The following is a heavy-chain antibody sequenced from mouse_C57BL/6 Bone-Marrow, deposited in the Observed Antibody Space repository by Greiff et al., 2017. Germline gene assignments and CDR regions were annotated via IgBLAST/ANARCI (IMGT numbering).Heavy chain of an antibody. CDR3: ASHYYGSFYYAMDY. Sequence: EVQLQQSGPVLVKPGPSVKISCKASGFTFTDYYMHWVKQSHGKSLEWIGLVYPYNGGTSYNQKFKGKATLTVDNSSSTAYMELNSLTSEDSAFYYCASHYYGSFYYAMDYWGQGTSVTVSS. D-gene: IGHD1-1*01. CDR1: GFTFTDYY. CDR2: VYPYNGGT. J-gene: IGHJ4*01. V-gene: IGHV1-36*01.